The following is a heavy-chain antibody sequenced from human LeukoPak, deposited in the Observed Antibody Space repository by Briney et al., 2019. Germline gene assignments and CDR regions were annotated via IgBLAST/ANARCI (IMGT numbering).Heavy chain of an antibody. CDR3: VKDFAFGYCNATTCRYPFDS. CDR1: GFTFSSYW. CDR2: IKKDGSET. D-gene: IGHD2-2*03. J-gene: IGHJ4*02. Sequence: GGSLRLSCAASGFTFSSYWMSWVRQAPGKGLEWVANIKKDGSETYYVHSVKGRFTISRDNAKSSLYLQMNSLRAEDTAVYYCVKDFAFGYCNATTCRYPFDSWGQGTPVTVSS. V-gene: IGHV3-7*01.